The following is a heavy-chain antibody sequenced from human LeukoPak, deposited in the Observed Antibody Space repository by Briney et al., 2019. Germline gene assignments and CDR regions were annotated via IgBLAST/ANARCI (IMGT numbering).Heavy chain of an antibody. V-gene: IGHV1-2*02. CDR2: INPNSGGT. D-gene: IGHD6-19*01. CDR1: GYTLNGYY. CDR3: ATSSGWKSNIDY. Sequence: ASVKVSCKASGYTLNGYYIHWVRQAPGQGLEWMGWINPNSGGTNYAQKFQGRVTMTRDTSISTAYMELSRLRSDDTAVYCATSSGWKSNIDYWGQGTLVTVSS. J-gene: IGHJ4*02.